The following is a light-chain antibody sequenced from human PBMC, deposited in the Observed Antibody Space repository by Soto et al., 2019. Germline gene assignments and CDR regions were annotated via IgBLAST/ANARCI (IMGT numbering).Light chain of an antibody. CDR3: AAWDDSLNGLV. CDR1: SSNIGNNA. V-gene: IGLV1-36*01. J-gene: IGLJ2*01. CDR2: YDD. Sequence: QSVLTQPPSVSEAPRQRVTISCSGSSSNIGNNAVNWYQQLPGKAPKLLIYYDDLLPSGVSDRFSGSKSGTSASLAISGLXXXXXXXYYCAAWDDSLNGLVFGGGTK.